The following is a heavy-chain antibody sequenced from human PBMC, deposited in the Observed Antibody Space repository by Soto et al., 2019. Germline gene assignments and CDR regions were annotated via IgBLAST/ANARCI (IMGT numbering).Heavy chain of an antibody. Sequence: GGSLRLSCAASGFTFSSYSMNWVRQAPGKGLEWVSYISSSSSTIYYADSVKGRFTISRDNAKNSLYLQMNSLRAEDTAVYYFARDFSVVVPAATGRNNWFDPWGQGTLVTVSS. D-gene: IGHD2-2*01. CDR2: ISSSSSTI. CDR1: GFTFSSYS. J-gene: IGHJ5*02. CDR3: ARDFSVVVPAATGRNNWFDP. V-gene: IGHV3-48*01.